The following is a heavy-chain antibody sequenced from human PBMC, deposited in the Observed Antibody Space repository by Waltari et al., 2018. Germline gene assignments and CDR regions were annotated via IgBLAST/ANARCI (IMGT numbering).Heavy chain of an antibody. CDR2: IKEDGSEK. D-gene: IGHD1-26*01. Sequence: EVQLVESGGDLVQPGGSLRLSCAASGFTFSRYWMCWVRQAPGKGLEWVANIKEDGSEKYYVDSVKGRFTISRDNAKNSLYLQMNSPRAEDSAVYYCARTQWDSTSRRAFDIWGQGTVVTVSS. J-gene: IGHJ3*02. CDR3: ARTQWDSTSRRAFDI. V-gene: IGHV3-7*01. CDR1: GFTFSRYW.